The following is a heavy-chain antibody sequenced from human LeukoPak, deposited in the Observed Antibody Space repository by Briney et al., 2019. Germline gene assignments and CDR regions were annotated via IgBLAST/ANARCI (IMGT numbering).Heavy chain of an antibody. V-gene: IGHV1-18*01. CDR3: ARDSVVVPAAAYYYYMDV. CDR2: ISAYNGNT. CDR1: GYTWTSYG. Sequence: ASVTDSCKAAGYTWTSYGINWVRQAPGQGLEWMGWISAYNGNTNYAQKLQGRVTMTTDTSTSTAYLELRSLTSDDTAVYYCARDSVVVPAAAYYYYMDVWGKGTTVTVSS. D-gene: IGHD2-2*01. J-gene: IGHJ6*03.